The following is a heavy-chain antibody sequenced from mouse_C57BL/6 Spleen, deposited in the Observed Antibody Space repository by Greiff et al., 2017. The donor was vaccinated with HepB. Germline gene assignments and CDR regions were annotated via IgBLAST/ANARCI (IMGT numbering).Heavy chain of an antibody. J-gene: IGHJ4*01. V-gene: IGHV5-4*01. CDR2: ISDGGSYT. Sequence: DVHLVESGGGLVKPGGSLKLSCAASGFTFSSYAMSWVRQTPEKRLEWVATISDGGSYTYYPDNVKGRFTISRDNAKNNLYLQMSHLKSEDTAMYYCARDGAYDLYAMDYWGQGTSVTVSS. CDR1: GFTFSSYA. D-gene: IGHD2-3*01. CDR3: ARDGAYDLYAMDY.